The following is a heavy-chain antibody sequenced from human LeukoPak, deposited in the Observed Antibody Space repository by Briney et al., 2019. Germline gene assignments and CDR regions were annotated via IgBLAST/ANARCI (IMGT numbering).Heavy chain of an antibody. CDR3: AREMDYGDYLVYYYYGMDV. CDR1: GGTFSSYA. J-gene: IGHJ6*02. Sequence: SVKVSCKASGGTFSSYAISWVRQAPGQGLEWMGRIIPILGIANYAQKFQGRVTITADKSTSTAYMELSSLRSEDTAVYYCAREMDYGDYLVYYYYGMDVWGQGTTVTVSS. D-gene: IGHD4-17*01. V-gene: IGHV1-69*04. CDR2: IIPILGIA.